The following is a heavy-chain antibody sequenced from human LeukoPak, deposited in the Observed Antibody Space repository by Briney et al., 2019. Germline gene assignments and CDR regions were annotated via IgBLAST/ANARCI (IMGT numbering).Heavy chain of an antibody. CDR2: IYYSGST. CDR1: GGSISSSSYY. V-gene: IGHV4-39*07. CDR3: ARQPSYSYGYKDY. Sequence: SETLSLTCTVSGGSISSSSYYWGWIRQPPGKGLEWIGSIYYSGSTYYNPSLKSRVTISVDTSKNQFSLKLSSVTAADTAVYYCARQPSYSYGYKDYWGQGTLVTVSS. J-gene: IGHJ4*02. D-gene: IGHD5-18*01.